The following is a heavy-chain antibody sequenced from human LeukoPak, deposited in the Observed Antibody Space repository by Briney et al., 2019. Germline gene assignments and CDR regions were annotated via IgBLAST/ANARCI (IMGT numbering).Heavy chain of an antibody. CDR3: ARGRGRTGENYYYYGMDV. J-gene: IGHJ6*02. D-gene: IGHD4-17*01. Sequence: SQTLSLTRTVSGGSISSGDYYWSWIRQPPGKGLEWIGYIYYSGSTYYNPSLKSRVTISVDTSKNQFSLKLSSVTAADTAVYYCARGRGRTGENYYYYGMDVWGQGATVTVSS. CDR1: GGSISSGDYY. CDR2: IYYSGST. V-gene: IGHV4-30-4*01.